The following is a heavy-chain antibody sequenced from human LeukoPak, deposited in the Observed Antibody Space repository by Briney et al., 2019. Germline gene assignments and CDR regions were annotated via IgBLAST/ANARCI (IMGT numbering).Heavy chain of an antibody. CDR2: INPNSGGT. CDR1: GYTFTGYY. J-gene: IGHJ4*02. V-gene: IGHV1-2*06. CDR3: ATYYYDSSGYSTDY. Sequence: ASVKVSCKASGYTFTGYYMHWVRQAPGQELEWMGRINPNSGGTNYAQKFQGRVTMTRDTSISTAYMELSRLRSDDTAVYYCATYYYDSSGYSTDYWGQGTLVTVSS. D-gene: IGHD3-22*01.